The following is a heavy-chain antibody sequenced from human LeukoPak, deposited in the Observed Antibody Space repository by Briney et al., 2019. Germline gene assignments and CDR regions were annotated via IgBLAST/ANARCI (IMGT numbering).Heavy chain of an antibody. CDR1: GFTLSTYA. V-gene: IGHV3-30*04. J-gene: IGHJ4*02. Sequence: GGSLRLSCAASGFTLSTYAMHWVRQAPGKGLEWVAVISYDGSNKYYADSVKGRFTISRDNAKNTLYLQMNSLRAEDSAVYYCASSWYQFDYWGQGTLVTVSS. CDR2: ISYDGSNK. CDR3: ASSWYQFDY. D-gene: IGHD6-13*01.